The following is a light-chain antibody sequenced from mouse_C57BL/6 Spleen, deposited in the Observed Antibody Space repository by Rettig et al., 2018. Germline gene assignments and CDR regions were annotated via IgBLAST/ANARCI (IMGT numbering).Light chain of an antibody. J-gene: IGKJ1*01. CDR2: HTS. Sequence: DIQMTQTTSSLSASLGDRVTISCRASQDISNYLNWYQQKPDGTVKLLIYHTSKLHSGVPSRFSGSGSGTDYSLTISNLEQEDIATYCCQQGNTVPWTFGGGTKLEIK. V-gene: IGKV10-96*01. CDR1: QDISNY. CDR3: QQGNTVPWT.